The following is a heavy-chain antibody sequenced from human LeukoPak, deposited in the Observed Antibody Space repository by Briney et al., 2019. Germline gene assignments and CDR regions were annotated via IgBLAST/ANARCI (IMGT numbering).Heavy chain of an antibody. CDR3: ARGSKDGYNR. V-gene: IGHV4-61*02. CDR2: IYTSGST. J-gene: IGHJ4*02. Sequence: SETLSLTCTVSGGSISSGSYYWSWIRQPAGKGLEWIGRIYTSGSTNYNPSLKSRVTISVDTSKNQFSLKLSSVTAADTAVYYCARGSKDGYNRWGQGTLVTVSS. D-gene: IGHD5-24*01. CDR1: GGSISSGSYY.